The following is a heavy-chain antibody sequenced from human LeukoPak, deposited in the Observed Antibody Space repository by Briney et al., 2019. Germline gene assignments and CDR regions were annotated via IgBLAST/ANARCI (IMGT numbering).Heavy chain of an antibody. J-gene: IGHJ4*02. CDR3: ARRVRITFGGVIVYYFDY. CDR2: IYYSGST. Sequence: PGGSLRLSCAASGFTFSDHYMDWIRQPPGKGLEWIGSIYYSGSTYYNPSLKSRVTISVDTSKNQFSLKLSSVTAADTAVYYCARRVRITFGGVIVYYFDYWGQGTLVTVSS. V-gene: IGHV4-39*01. CDR1: GFTFSDHY. D-gene: IGHD3-16*02.